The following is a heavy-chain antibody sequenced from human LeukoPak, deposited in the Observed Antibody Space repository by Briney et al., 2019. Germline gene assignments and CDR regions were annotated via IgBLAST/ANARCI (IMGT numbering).Heavy chain of an antibody. J-gene: IGHJ4*02. CDR1: GGSISNGGFY. CDR2: IYRSGGT. CDR3: ARDLTGYFKFDF. Sequence: SETLSLTCTVSGGSISNGGFYLNWIRQHPGKGLEWIGSIYRSGGTYYNPSLYNPSLKSRVIMSLDTSKNQFSLKLNSVTAADTAVYYCARDLTGYFKFDFWGQGTLVTVSS. V-gene: IGHV4-31*03. D-gene: IGHD3-9*01.